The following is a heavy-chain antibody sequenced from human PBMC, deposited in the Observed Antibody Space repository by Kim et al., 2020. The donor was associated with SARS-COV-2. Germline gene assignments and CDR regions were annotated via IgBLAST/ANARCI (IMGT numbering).Heavy chain of an antibody. J-gene: IGHJ4*02. Sequence: SETLSLTCTVSGGSISSYYWSWIRQPPGKGLEWIGYIYYSGSTNYNPSLKSRVTISVDTSKNQFSLKLSSVTAADTAVYYCARTEMATNNVDFDYWGQGTLVTVSS. CDR1: GGSISSYY. CDR2: IYYSGST. V-gene: IGHV4-59*13. CDR3: ARTEMATNNVDFDY. D-gene: IGHD5-12*01.